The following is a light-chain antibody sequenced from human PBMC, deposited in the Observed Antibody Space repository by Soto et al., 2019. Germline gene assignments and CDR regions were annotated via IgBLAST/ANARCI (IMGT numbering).Light chain of an antibody. CDR2: CAS. J-gene: IGKJ1*01. CDR1: QSVTSNY. V-gene: IGKV3-20*01. Sequence: EIVLTQSPGTLSFSPGERATLSCGASQSVTSNYLAWYQQKPGQAPRLLIYCASRRATGIPDRFIGSGSGTDFTLTISRLEPEDFAVYYCQHYITSLTTFGQGTKVDIK. CDR3: QHYITSLTT.